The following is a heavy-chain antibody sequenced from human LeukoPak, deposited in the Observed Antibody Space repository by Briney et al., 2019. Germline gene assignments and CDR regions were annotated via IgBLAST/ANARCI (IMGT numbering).Heavy chain of an antibody. CDR2: INPSGGST. CDR3: ARDVGSGWYTLDY. Sequence: ASVKVSCKASGYTFTSHYIHWVRQAPGQGLEWMGTINPSGGSTSYAQKFQGRVTMTRDTSTSTVYMELSSLRSEDTAVYCCARDVGSGWYTLDYWGQGTLVTVSS. CDR1: GYTFTSHY. D-gene: IGHD6-19*01. J-gene: IGHJ4*02. V-gene: IGHV1-46*01.